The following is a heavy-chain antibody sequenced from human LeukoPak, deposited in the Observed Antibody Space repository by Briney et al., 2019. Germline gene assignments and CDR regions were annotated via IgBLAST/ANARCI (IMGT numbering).Heavy chain of an antibody. D-gene: IGHD2-15*01. CDR2: IIPIFGTA. J-gene: IGHJ6*02. CDR1: GGTFSSYA. CDR3: ARDGHCSGGSCYSVGPHYYYYYGMDV. V-gene: IGHV1-69*13. Sequence: ASVKVSCKASGGTFSSYAISWVRQAPGQGLEWMGGIIPIFGTANYAQKFQGRVTITADESTSTAYMELSSLRSEDTAVYYCARDGHCSGGSCYSVGPHYYYYYGMDVWGQGTTVTVSS.